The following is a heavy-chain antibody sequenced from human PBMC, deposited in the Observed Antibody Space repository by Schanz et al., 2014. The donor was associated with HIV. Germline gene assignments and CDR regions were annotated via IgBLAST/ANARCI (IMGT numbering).Heavy chain of an antibody. D-gene: IGHD3-22*01. CDR3: ARVRDTSYYDSSGYYLDY. CDR2: ISYDGSNK. Sequence: VQLVESGGGLVQPGGSLRLSCAASGFTFSDYSMNWVRQAPGKGLEWVAVISYDGSNKYYADSVKGRFTISRDNSKNTLYLQMNSLRAEDTAVYYCARVRDTSYYDSSGYYLDYWGQGTLVTVSS. J-gene: IGHJ4*02. V-gene: IGHV3-30*03. CDR1: GFTFSDYS.